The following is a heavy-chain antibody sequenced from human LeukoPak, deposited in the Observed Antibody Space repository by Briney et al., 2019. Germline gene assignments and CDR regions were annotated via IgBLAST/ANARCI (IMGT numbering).Heavy chain of an antibody. Sequence: SETLSLTCGVYGGSFSSYYWSWIRQPPGKGLEWIGYIYYSGSTYYNPSLKSRVTISVDTSKNQFSLKLSSVTAADTAVYYCARGGRVTMVRGVTNWFDPWGQGTLVTVSS. V-gene: IGHV4-30-4*08. CDR2: IYYSGST. CDR3: ARGGRVTMVRGVTNWFDP. J-gene: IGHJ5*02. D-gene: IGHD3-10*01. CDR1: GGSFSSYY.